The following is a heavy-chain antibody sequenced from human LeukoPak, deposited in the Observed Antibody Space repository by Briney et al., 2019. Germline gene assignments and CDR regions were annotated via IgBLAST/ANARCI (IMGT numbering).Heavy chain of an antibody. Sequence: SETLSLTCTVSGGSISSSSYYWGWIRQPPGKGLEWIGSIYYSGSTYYNPSLKSRVTISVDTSKNQFSLKLSSVTAADTAVYYCARGIAAAGTQWGQGTLVTVSS. CDR3: ARGIAAAGTQ. V-gene: IGHV4-39*01. J-gene: IGHJ4*02. D-gene: IGHD6-13*01. CDR1: GGSISSSSYY. CDR2: IYYSGST.